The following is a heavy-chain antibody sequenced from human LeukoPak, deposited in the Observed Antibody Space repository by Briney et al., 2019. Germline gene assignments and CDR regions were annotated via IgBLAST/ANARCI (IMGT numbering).Heavy chain of an antibody. V-gene: IGHV3-48*02. Sequence: PGGSLRLSCAASGFTFSSYSMNWVRQAPGKGLEWVAYISSSSRTIYYADSVKGRFTISRDNAKNSLYLQMNSLRDEDTAVYYCARVPIYYDSSGYYPDWYFDLWGRGTLVTVSS. J-gene: IGHJ2*01. CDR2: ISSSSRTI. CDR1: GFTFSSYS. D-gene: IGHD3-22*01. CDR3: ARVPIYYDSSGYYPDWYFDL.